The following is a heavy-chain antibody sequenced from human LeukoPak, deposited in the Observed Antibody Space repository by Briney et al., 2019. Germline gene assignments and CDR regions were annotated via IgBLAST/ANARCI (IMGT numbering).Heavy chain of an antibody. CDR1: GFTLSGSA. J-gene: IGHJ4*02. Sequence: GGSLRLSCAASGFTLSGSAMHWVRQASGKGLEWVGRIRSKANSYATAYAASVKGRFTISRDDSQNTAYLQMNSLKTDDTAVYYCTSPALPAFGRIVVHYWGQGTLVTVSS. CDR3: TSPALPAFGRIVVHY. CDR2: IRSKANSYAT. D-gene: IGHD3-16*02. V-gene: IGHV3-73*01.